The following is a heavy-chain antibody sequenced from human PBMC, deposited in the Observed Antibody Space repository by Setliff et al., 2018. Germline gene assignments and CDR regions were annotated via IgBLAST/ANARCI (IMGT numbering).Heavy chain of an antibody. CDR2: LIPFFGTT. V-gene: IGHV1-69*13. CDR1: GGTFSSFA. J-gene: IGHJ3*02. D-gene: IGHD6-19*01. CDR3: ARDSRQWLEGGASGDMDI. Sequence: ASVKVSCKTSGGTFSSFAVSWVRQAPGQRPEWMGRLIPFFGTTIYAQKFQGRVTITADQSTSTVFMELNSLRSEDTAFYYCARDSRQWLEGGASGDMDIWGQGTAVTV.